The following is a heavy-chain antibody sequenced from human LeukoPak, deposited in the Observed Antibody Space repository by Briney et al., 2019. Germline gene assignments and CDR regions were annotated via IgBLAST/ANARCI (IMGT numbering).Heavy chain of an antibody. J-gene: IGHJ6*03. V-gene: IGHV3-21*06. CDR1: GFSFSSYN. CDR2: ITSSSSYI. Sequence: GGALRLSCAASGFSFSSYNMNWVRQAPGKGPEWVSSITSSSSYIYYADSVKGRFTISRDNAKNSLYLQMDSLRVEDTAVYYCARDPYSGSYGPYYYYYMDVWGKGTTVTISS. D-gene: IGHD1-26*01. CDR3: ARDPYSGSYGPYYYYYMDV.